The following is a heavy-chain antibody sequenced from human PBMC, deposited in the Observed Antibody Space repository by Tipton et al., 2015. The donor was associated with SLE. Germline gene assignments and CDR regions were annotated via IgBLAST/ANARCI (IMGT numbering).Heavy chain of an antibody. CDR1: GGSLSSSSYY. CDR3: ARDSFVTPYYFDY. D-gene: IGHD2-21*02. J-gene: IGHJ4*02. Sequence: TLSLTCTVSGGSLSSSSYYWGWIRQPPGKGLEWIGSIYYSGSTYYNPSLKSRVTISVDTSKNQFSLKLSSVTAADTAVYYCARDSFVTPYYFDYWGQGTLVTVSS. CDR2: IYYSGST. V-gene: IGHV4-39*02.